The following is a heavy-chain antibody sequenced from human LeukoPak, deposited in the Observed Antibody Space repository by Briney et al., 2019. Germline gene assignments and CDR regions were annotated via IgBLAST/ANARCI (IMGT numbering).Heavy chain of an antibody. V-gene: IGHV1-18*01. D-gene: IGHD2-21*02. Sequence: ASVKVSCKASGGTFSSYGISWVRQAPGQGLEWMGWISAYNGNTNYAQKLQGRVTMTTDTSTSTAYMELRSLRSDDTAVYYCARDLVNCGGDCYSDYWGQGTLVTVSS. CDR1: GGTFSSYG. J-gene: IGHJ4*02. CDR2: ISAYNGNT. CDR3: ARDLVNCGGDCYSDY.